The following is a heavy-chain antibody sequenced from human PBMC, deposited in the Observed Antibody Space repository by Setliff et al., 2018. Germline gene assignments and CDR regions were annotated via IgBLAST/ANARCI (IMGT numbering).Heavy chain of an antibody. V-gene: IGHV4-39*01. CDR2: TYYNGDA. CDR1: GGSLRGNAIF. CDR3: ARTRYGLGGRPY. D-gene: IGHD2-15*01. Sequence: PSETLSLTCTVSGGSLRGNAIFWDWIRQPPGKGLEWIGSTYYNGDAYYNPSLKSRVTMSVDTSRTQFSLKLTSVTAADTAVYYCARTRYGLGGRPYWGQGTLVTVSS. J-gene: IGHJ4*02.